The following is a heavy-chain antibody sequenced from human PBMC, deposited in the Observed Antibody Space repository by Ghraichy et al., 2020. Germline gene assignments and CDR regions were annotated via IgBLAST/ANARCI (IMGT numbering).Heavy chain of an antibody. CDR3: ASGNWEN. CDR2: TYYRSTWYN. D-gene: IGHD7-27*01. Sequence: SQTLSLTCAISGDSVSSNSSAWCWLRQSPSRGLGWLGRTYYRSTWYNAYAVSVKSRITINPDTSKTQFSLPLNSVTPEDTAVYYGASGNWENWSQGTMVTVSS. CDR1: GDSVSSNSSA. V-gene: IGHV6-1*01. J-gene: IGHJ3*01.